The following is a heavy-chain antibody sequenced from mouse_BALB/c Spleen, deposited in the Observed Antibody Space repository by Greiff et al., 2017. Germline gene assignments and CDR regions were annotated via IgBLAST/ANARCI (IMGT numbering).Heavy chain of an antibody. Sequence: LQESGAELVRPGTSVKVSCKASGYAFTNYLIEWVKQRPGQGLEWIGVINPGSGGTNYNEKFKGKATLTADKSSSTAYMQLSRLTSDDSAVYFCARGGREYAIDYWGQGTSVTVSS. D-gene: IGHD3-3*01. V-gene: IGHV1-54*03. CDR2: INPGSGGT. CDR1: GYAFTNYL. CDR3: ARGGREYAIDY. J-gene: IGHJ4*01.